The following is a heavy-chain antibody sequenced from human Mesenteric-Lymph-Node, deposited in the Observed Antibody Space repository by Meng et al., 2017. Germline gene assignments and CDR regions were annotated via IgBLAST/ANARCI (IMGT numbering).Heavy chain of an antibody. CDR2: FDPEDGET. J-gene: IGHJ4*02. D-gene: IGHD5-18*01. V-gene: IGHV1-24*01. CDR1: GYTLTQLS. CDR3: ATDLSGYSYGSDY. Sequence: SVNVSCKVSGYTLTQLSMHWVRQAPGKGLEWMGGFDPEDGETIYAQKFQGRVTMTEDTSTDTAYMELRSLRSEDTAVYYCATDLSGYSYGSDYWGQGTLVTVSS.